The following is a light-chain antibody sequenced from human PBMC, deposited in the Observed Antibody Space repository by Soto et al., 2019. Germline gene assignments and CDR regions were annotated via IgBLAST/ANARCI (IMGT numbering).Light chain of an antibody. CDR2: AAS. J-gene: IGKJ4*01. V-gene: IGKV1-17*03. CDR1: QAISNS. Sequence: IQMTQSPSAMSASVGDRVTITCRASQAISNSLAWFQQKPGEVLRRLIYAASTLQSGVPSRLSGSGSGTEFTLTISSLQPEDFATYYCLQHSAYPLTFGGGTKVDIK. CDR3: LQHSAYPLT.